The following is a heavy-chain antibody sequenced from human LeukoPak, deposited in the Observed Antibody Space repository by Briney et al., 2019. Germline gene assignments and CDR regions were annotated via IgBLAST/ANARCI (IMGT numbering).Heavy chain of an antibody. J-gene: IGHJ4*02. CDR3: ARVRLNWNYYFDY. D-gene: IGHD1-7*01. Sequence: PGGSLRLSCAASGFTFSSYGMHWVRQAPGKGLEWVSYISSSGRTIYYADSVKGRFTISRDNAKNSLYLQMNSQRAEDTAVYYCARVRLNWNYYFDYWGQGTLVTVSS. CDR1: GFTFSSYG. V-gene: IGHV3-48*04. CDR2: ISSSGRTI.